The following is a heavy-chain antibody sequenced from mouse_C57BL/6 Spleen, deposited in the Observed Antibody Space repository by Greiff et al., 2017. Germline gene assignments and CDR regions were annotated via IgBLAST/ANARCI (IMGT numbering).Heavy chain of an antibody. J-gene: IGHJ2*01. Sequence: EVQPQQSGPELVKPGASVKISCKASGYTFTDYYMNWVKQSHGKSLEWIGDINPNNGGTSYNQKFKGKATLTVDKSSSTAYMELRSLTSEDSAVYYCARGGSSRFDYWGQGTTLTVSS. D-gene: IGHD1-1*01. CDR1: GYTFTDYY. CDR2: INPNNGGT. CDR3: ARGGSSRFDY. V-gene: IGHV1-26*01.